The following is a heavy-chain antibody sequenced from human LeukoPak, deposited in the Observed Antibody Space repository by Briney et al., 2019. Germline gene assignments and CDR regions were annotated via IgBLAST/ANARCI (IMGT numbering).Heavy chain of an antibody. Sequence: GGSLILSCATSGFTFSSYAMHWVRQTPGRGLEWVAFIRSNGNDKYYADSVQGRFIISRDNSKNTLYLQMTTLRTEDTAVYYCANGDRGGSGGGYWGQGTLVSVSS. J-gene: IGHJ4*02. CDR3: ANGDRGGSGGGY. CDR1: GFTFSSYA. D-gene: IGHD3-10*01. CDR2: IRSNGNDK. V-gene: IGHV3-30*02.